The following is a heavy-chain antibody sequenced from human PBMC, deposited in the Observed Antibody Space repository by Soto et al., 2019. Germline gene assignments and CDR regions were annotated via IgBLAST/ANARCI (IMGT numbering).Heavy chain of an antibody. D-gene: IGHD1-1*01. CDR2: IYYSGNT. CDR3: ARQLGLWQPLDY. J-gene: IGHJ4*02. V-gene: IGHV4-59*01. CDR1: GGSMRDYY. Sequence: SETLSLTCSVSGGSMRDYYWSWIRQSPGKGPEWIGYIYYSGNTNYNSSPKSRVTISVDMPKSLFSLKLNSVTAADTAVHYCARQLGLWQPLDYWGRGTLVTVSS.